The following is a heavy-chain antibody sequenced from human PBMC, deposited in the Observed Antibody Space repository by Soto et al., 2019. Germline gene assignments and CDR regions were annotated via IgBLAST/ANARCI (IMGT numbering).Heavy chain of an antibody. CDR1: GYTFTGYY. CDR2: INPNSGGT. V-gene: IGHV1-2*04. D-gene: IGHD3-3*01. CDR3: ARYLVDWSGDLGYYYYYYMDV. J-gene: IGHJ6*03. Sequence: ASVKVSCKASGYTFTGYYMHWVRQAPGQGLEWMGWINPNSGGTNYAQKLQGWVTMTRDTSTSTAYMELSSLRSDDTAVYYCARYLVDWSGDLGYYYYYYMDVWGKGTTVTVSS.